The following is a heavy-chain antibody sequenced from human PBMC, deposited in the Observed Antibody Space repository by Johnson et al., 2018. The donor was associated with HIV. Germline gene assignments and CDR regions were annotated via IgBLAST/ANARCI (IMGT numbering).Heavy chain of an antibody. D-gene: IGHD2-8*01. CDR1: GFTFSNAW. J-gene: IGHJ3*01. CDR3: TTGRCIDGVCYAFDV. CDR2: IRSGGGST. V-gene: IGHV3-11*01. Sequence: QVQLVESGGGLVKPGGSLRLSCAASGFTFSNAWMSWIRQAPGEGLEWISYIRSGGGSTLYADSVQDRFTISMDNAQNSMFLQMNSLKAEDTAVYYCTTGRCIDGVCYAFDVWGQGTMVTVSS.